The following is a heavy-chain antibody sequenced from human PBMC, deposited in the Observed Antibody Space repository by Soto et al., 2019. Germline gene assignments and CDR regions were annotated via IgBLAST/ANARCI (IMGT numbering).Heavy chain of an antibody. CDR1: GGSFSGYY. Sequence: SETLSLTCAVYGGSFSGYYWSWIRQPPGKGLEWIGYIYYSGSTNYNPSLKSRVTISVDTSKNQFSLKLSSVTAADTAVYYCARDQNSGYDFDYWGQGTLVTVSS. CDR2: IYYSGST. J-gene: IGHJ4*02. CDR3: ARDQNSGYDFDY. V-gene: IGHV4-59*01. D-gene: IGHD5-12*01.